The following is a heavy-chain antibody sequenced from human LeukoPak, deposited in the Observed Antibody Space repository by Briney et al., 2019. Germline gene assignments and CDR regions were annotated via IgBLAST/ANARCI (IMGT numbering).Heavy chain of an antibody. CDR3: ARDGVRYDTLTGYPYYYYGMDV. CDR1: GGSISSSNW. V-gene: IGHV4-4*02. Sequence: ASETLSLTCAVSGGSISSSNWWSWVHQPPGKGLEWIGEIYHSGSTNYNPSLKSRVTISVDKSKNQFSLKLRSVTAADTAVYYCARDGVRYDTLTGYPYYYYGMDVWGQGTTVTVSS. CDR2: IYHSGST. J-gene: IGHJ6*02. D-gene: IGHD3-9*01.